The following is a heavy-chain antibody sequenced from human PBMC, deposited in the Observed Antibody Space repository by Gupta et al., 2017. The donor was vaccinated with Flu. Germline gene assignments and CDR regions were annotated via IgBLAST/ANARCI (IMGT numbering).Heavy chain of an antibody. D-gene: IGHD3-3*01. J-gene: IGHJ4*02. CDR1: GFMFSSSG. CDR2: IWYDGSNK. V-gene: IGHV3-33*01. Sequence: QVQLEESGRGLVQPGRSLRLSCAASGFMFSSSGMHWVRQAPGKGLEGVALIWYDGSNKYYAPSVDGRFTISRDNSKKILYLQMNSLRVEDTAVYYCARGPHDFWSGYYVAHWGQGTLVTVSS. CDR3: ARGPHDFWSGYYVAH.